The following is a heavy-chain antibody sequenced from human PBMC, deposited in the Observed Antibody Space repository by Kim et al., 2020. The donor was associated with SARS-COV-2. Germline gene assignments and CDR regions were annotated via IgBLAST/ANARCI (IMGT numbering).Heavy chain of an antibody. CDR3: ARGEVYV. V-gene: IGHV3-21*06. D-gene: IGHD1-26*01. CDR1: GLTFSSYT. Sequence: GRSLRLSCAASGLTFSSYTMNWVRQAPGKGLEWVSSINPTSTYIYYADSVKARFTISRDNAKNSLYLQMNSLRAEDTAVYYCARGEVYVWGQGTTVTVSS. CDR2: INPTSTYI. J-gene: IGHJ6*02.